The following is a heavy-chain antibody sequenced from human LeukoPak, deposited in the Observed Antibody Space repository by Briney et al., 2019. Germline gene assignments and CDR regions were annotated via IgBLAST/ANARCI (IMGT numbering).Heavy chain of an antibody. Sequence: PSETLSLTCAVYGGSFSGYYWSWIRQPPGKGLEWIGEINHSGSTNYNPSLKSRVTISVDTSKNQFSLKLSSVTVADTAVYYCARGIEDTAMVTVWFDPWGQGTLVTVSS. CDR1: GGSFSGYY. CDR3: ARGIEDTAMVTVWFDP. J-gene: IGHJ5*02. V-gene: IGHV4-34*01. D-gene: IGHD5-18*01. CDR2: INHSGST.